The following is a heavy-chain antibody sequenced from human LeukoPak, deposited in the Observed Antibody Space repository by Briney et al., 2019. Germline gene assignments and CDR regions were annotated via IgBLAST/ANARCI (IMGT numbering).Heavy chain of an antibody. Sequence: ASVKVSCKASGYTFTSYGISWVRQAPGQGLEWMGWISAYNGNTNYAQKLQGRVTMTTDTSTSTAYMELRSLRSEDTAVYYCASRLYCSSTSCLYFDYWGQGTLVTVSS. CDR1: GYTFTSYG. CDR2: ISAYNGNT. D-gene: IGHD2-2*01. J-gene: IGHJ4*02. CDR3: ASRLYCSSTSCLYFDY. V-gene: IGHV1-18*01.